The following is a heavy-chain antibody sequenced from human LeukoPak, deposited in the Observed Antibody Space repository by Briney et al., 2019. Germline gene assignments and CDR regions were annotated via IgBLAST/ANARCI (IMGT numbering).Heavy chain of an antibody. J-gene: IGHJ5*02. V-gene: IGHV4-39*01. CDR2: IYYSGST. CDR3: ASLLYCFNGVCFNWFDP. D-gene: IGHD2-8*01. Sequence: SETLSLTCTVSGGSISSNSYYWGWIRQPPGKGLEWIGSIYYSGSTYYNPSLKSRVTISVDTSKNQFSLKLSSVTAADTAVYYCASLLYCFNGVCFNWFDPWGQGTLVTVSS. CDR1: GGSISSNSYY.